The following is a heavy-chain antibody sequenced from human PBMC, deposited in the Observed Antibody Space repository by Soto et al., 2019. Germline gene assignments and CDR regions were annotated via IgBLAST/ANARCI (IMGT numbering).Heavy chain of an antibody. Sequence: SETLSLTCAVSGGSISSSNWWSWVRQPPGKGLEWIGGIYHSGSTNYNPSLKSRVTISVDKSKNQFSLKLSSVTAADTAVYYCARVRRGYSYGYDYWGQGTLVTVSS. CDR3: ARVRRGYSYGYDY. D-gene: IGHD5-18*01. J-gene: IGHJ4*02. V-gene: IGHV4-4*02. CDR2: IYHSGST. CDR1: GGSISSSNW.